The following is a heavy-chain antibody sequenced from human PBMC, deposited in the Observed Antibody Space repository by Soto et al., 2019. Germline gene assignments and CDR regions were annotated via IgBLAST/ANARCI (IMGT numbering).Heavy chain of an antibody. CDR2: IYYSGST. J-gene: IGHJ5*02. V-gene: IGHV4-39*01. CDR1: GGSVSSGSYY. CDR3: ARHPSGFWFDP. Sequence: PSETLSLTCTVSGGSVSSGSYYWSWIRQPPGKGLEWIGSIYYSGSTYYNPSLKSRVTVSVDTSKNQFSLKLSSVTAADTAVYYCARHPSGFWFDPWGQGTLVTVSS. D-gene: IGHD5-12*01.